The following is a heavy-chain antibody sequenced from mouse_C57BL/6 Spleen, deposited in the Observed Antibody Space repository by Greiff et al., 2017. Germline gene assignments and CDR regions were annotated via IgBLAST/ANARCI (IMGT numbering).Heavy chain of an antibody. D-gene: IGHD1-2*01. CDR2: ISPGSGST. CDR3: ARWYYGRAYWYFDV. J-gene: IGHJ1*03. V-gene: IGHV1-55*01. Sequence: VQLQQPGAELVKPGASGKMSCKASGYTFTSYWITWVKQRPGQGLEWIGDISPGSGSTKYNEKFKSKATLTVDTSSSTAYMQLSSLTSEDSAVYYCARWYYGRAYWYFDVWGTGTTVTVSS. CDR1: GYTFTSYW.